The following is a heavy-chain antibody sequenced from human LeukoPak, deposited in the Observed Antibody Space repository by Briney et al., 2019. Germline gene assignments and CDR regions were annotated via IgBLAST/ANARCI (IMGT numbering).Heavy chain of an antibody. CDR1: GFTFDDYA. Sequence: GGSLRLSCAASGFTFDDYAMHWVRQAPGKGLEWVSGISWNSGSIGYADSVKGRFTISRDNAKNSLYLQMNSLRAEDTALYYCAKDLNGGGGSSILHYYGMDVWGQGTTVTVSS. V-gene: IGHV3-9*01. D-gene: IGHD2-15*01. CDR3: AKDLNGGGGSSILHYYGMDV. CDR2: ISWNSGSI. J-gene: IGHJ6*02.